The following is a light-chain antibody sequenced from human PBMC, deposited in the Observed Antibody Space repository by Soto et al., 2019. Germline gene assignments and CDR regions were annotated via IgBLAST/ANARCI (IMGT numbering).Light chain of an antibody. Sequence: DIHLTQSPSFLSASVGDRVTITCRASQGIASSLAWYQQKAGKAPKLLIYGASTLGTGVPSRFSGSGPGTEFTLTISRLHPEDFGIYYCQQFNCDPLTFGGGTKVEIK. CDR2: GAS. CDR1: QGIASS. CDR3: QQFNCDPLT. J-gene: IGKJ4*01. V-gene: IGKV1-9*01.